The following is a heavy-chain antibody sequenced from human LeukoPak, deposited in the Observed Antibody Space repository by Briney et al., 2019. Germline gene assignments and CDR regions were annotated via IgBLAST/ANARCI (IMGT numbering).Heavy chain of an antibody. D-gene: IGHD3-22*01. J-gene: IGHJ4*02. Sequence: SETLSLTCAVYGGSFSGYYWTWIRQPPGKGLEWIGEINHSGGTNYNPSLKSRVTISVDTSKNQFSLKLSSVTAADTAVYYCARVPRGDSSSYKGVYWGQGTLVTVSA. CDR3: ARVPRGDSSSYKGVY. CDR1: GGSFSGYY. CDR2: INHSGGT. V-gene: IGHV4-34*01.